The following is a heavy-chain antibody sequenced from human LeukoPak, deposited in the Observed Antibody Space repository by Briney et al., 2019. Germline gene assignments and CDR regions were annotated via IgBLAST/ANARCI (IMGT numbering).Heavy chain of an antibody. V-gene: IGHV3-66*01. CDR2: IYSGGST. D-gene: IGHD1-26*01. J-gene: IGHJ4*02. CDR3: ARVGIVGATTVDY. CDR1: GFTVSSIY. Sequence: PGGSLRLSCAASGFTVSSIYMSWVRQALGKGLEWVSVIYSGGSTYYADSVKGRFTISRDNSKNTLYLQMNSLRAEDTAVYYCARVGIVGATTVDYWGQGTLVTVSS.